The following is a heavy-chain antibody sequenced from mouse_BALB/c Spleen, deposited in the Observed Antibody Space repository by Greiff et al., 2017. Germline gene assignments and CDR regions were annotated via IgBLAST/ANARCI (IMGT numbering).Heavy chain of an antibody. CDR3: AQVGDYGNYDYYAMDY. CDR1: GYSITSDYA. Sequence: EVKLQESGPGLVKPSQSLSLTCTVTGYSITSDYAWNWIRQFPGNKLEWMGYISYSGSTSYNPSLKSRISITRDTSKNQFFLQLNSVTTEDTATYYCAQVGDYGNYDYYAMDYWGQGTSVTVSS. V-gene: IGHV3-2*02. CDR2: ISYSGST. J-gene: IGHJ4*01. D-gene: IGHD2-1*01.